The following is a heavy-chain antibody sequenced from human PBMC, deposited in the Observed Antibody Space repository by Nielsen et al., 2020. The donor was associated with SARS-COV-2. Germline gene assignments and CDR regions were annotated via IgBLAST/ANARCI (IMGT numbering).Heavy chain of an antibody. Sequence: ESLKISCAASGFTFSSYSMNWVRQAPGKGLEWVSSISSSSSYIYYADSVKGRFTISRDNAKNSLYLQMNSLRAEDTAVYYCARDFKGYCSSSSCLDAFDIWGQGTMVTVSS. CDR3: ARDFKGYCSSSSCLDAFDI. D-gene: IGHD2-2*01. CDR2: ISSSSSYI. CDR1: GFTFSSYS. J-gene: IGHJ3*02. V-gene: IGHV3-21*01.